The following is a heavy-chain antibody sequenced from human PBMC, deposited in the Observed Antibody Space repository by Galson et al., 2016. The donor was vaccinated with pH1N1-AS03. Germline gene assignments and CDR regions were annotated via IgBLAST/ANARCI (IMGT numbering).Heavy chain of an antibody. CDR3: ARDLNWDNA. J-gene: IGHJ5*02. V-gene: IGHV3-7*01. Sequence: SLRLSCAASGFTFNSYWMTWVRQDPGKGLEWVANIKPDGGDKYYVDSVKGRFTISRDNAKNALYLQMNSLRVEDTAVYYCARDLNWDNAWGQGTLVTVSS. CDR2: IKPDGGDK. CDR1: GFTFNSYW.